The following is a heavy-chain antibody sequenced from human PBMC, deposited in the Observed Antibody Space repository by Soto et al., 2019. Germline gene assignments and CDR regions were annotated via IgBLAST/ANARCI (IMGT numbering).Heavy chain of an antibody. Sequence: ASVKVSCKASGCTLTDNYMHWVREAPGQGLEWMGWINPNGGTNYAQKFQGRVTMTEDSPADTPYMQLRSLRSEDTAVYYCAIEVGRSNQFDLWGQGTMVTVSS. CDR1: GCTLTDNY. V-gene: IGHV1-2*02. J-gene: IGHJ5*02. CDR3: AIEVGRSNQFDL. D-gene: IGHD6-13*01. CDR2: INPNGGT.